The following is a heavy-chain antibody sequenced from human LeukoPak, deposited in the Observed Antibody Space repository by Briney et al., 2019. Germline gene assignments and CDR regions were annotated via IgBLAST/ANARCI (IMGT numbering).Heavy chain of an antibody. CDR1: EYIFTNYD. V-gene: IGHV1-8*02. J-gene: IGHJ4*02. D-gene: IGHD1-26*01. CDR2: MNPKSANT. Sequence: ASVKVSCKASEYIFTNYDIHWVRQATGQGLEWMAWMNPKSANTGYAQKFQGRVTVTRNTSISTAYMELSGLRSDDTAVYYCARGPMYSASYNYWGQGTLVTVSS. CDR3: ARGPMYSASYNY.